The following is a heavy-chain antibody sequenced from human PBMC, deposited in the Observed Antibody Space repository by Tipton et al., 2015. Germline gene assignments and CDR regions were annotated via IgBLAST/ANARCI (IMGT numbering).Heavy chain of an antibody. J-gene: IGHJ4*02. CDR3: ASYHDYDFWSGYLGDY. V-gene: IGHV3-48*02. CDR1: GFTFRTFS. D-gene: IGHD3-3*01. CDR2: ISGSTNTI. Sequence: SLRLSCEASGFTFRTFSMNWVRQAPGKGLEWVSYISGSTNTIYYADSVKGRFTISRDNAKNSLYLQMNSLRDEDTAIYYCASYHDYDFWSGYLGDYWGQGTLVTVSS.